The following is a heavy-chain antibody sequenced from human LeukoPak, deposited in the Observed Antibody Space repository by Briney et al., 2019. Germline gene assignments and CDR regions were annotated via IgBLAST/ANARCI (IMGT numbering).Heavy chain of an antibody. D-gene: IGHD2-2*01. V-gene: IGHV1-24*01. CDR2: FDPEDGET. Sequence: ASVKVSCKASGGTFSSYAISWVRQAPGQGLEWMGGFDPEDGETIYAQKFQGRVTMTEDTSTDTAYMELSSLRSEDTAVYYCATDKESTSARDAFDIWGQGTMVTVSS. CDR3: ATDKESTSARDAFDI. CDR1: GGTFSSYA. J-gene: IGHJ3*02.